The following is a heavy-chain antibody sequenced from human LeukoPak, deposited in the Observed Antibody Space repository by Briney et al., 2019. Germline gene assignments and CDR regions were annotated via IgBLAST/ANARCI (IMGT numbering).Heavy chain of an antibody. D-gene: IGHD2-2*01. J-gene: IGHJ4*02. CDR3: AKGNNTISFNFDY. Sequence: GSLRLSCTVSGFTFRDFSMHWVRQPPGKGLKWVGLVSGDGGVTHYPDSVKGRFTISRDNNQNSLYLQMNSLTVEDSAFYYCAKGNNTISFNFDYWGQGTLVTVSS. V-gene: IGHV3-43*02. CDR1: GFTFRDFS. CDR2: VSGDGGVT.